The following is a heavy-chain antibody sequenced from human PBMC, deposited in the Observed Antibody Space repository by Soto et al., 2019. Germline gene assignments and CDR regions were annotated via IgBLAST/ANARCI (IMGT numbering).Heavy chain of an antibody. Sequence: SETLSLTWTVSGGSISSYYWIWIRQPPGKGLEWIGYIYFRGTTNYNPSLKSRVTMSADTSKNQFSLKLNSVTAADTAVYYCARMNYYDTSGYPFDYWGQGMMVTV. V-gene: IGHV4-59*01. D-gene: IGHD3-22*01. CDR1: GGSISSYY. CDR2: IYFRGTT. CDR3: ARMNYYDTSGYPFDY. J-gene: IGHJ4*02.